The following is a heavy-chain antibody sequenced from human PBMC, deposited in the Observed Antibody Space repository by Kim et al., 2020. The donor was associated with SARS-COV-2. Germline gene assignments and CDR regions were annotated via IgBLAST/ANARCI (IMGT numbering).Heavy chain of an antibody. CDR2: T. Sequence: TYDNPSLKGRFTRSVDTSKNQFSLKLRSVTAADTAVYYCASRGDGGKIDYWGQGTLVTVSS. V-gene: IGHV4-39*07. CDR3: ASRGDGGKIDY. D-gene: IGHD3-16*01. J-gene: IGHJ4*02.